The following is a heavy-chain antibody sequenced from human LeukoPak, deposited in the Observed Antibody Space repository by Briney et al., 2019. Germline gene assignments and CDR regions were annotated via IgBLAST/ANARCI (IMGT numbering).Heavy chain of an antibody. J-gene: IGHJ4*02. CDR3: ARNYYDFWSGYYGVLSY. D-gene: IGHD3-3*01. CDR2: ISYDGSNK. V-gene: IGHV3-30*03. CDR1: GFTFSSYG. Sequence: GRSLRLSCAASGFTFSSYGMHWVRQAPGKGLEWVAVISYDGSNKYYADSVKGRFTISRDNSKNTLYLQMNSLRAEDTAVYYCARNYYDFWSGYYGVLSYWGQGTLVTVSS.